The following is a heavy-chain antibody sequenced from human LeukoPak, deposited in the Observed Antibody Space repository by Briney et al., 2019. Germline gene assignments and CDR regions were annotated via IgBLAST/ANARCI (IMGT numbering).Heavy chain of an antibody. CDR3: ARARITMVRGVITPDY. V-gene: IGHV1/OR15-1*01. CDR2: INPNSGGT. D-gene: IGHD3-10*01. J-gene: IGHJ4*02. CDR1: GYIFTDYY. Sequence: ASVKVSCKASGYIFTDYYMHWVRQAPGQELGWMGRINPNSGGTNYAQKFRGRVTMTRDTSISTAYTELSSLRSEDTATYYCARARITMVRGVITPDYWGQGTLVTVSS.